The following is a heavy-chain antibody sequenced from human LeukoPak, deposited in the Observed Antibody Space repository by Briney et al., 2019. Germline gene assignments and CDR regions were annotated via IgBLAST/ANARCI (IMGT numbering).Heavy chain of an antibody. V-gene: IGHV1-69*13. J-gene: IGHJ6*02. CDR1: GGTFSSYA. D-gene: IGHD2-21*02. CDR3: ARGSQDVVVTAIHYYYYGMDV. CDR2: IIPIFGTA. Sequence: ASVKVSCKASGGTFSSYAISWVRQAPGQGLEWMGGIIPIFGTANYAQKFQGRVTITAEESTSTAYMELSSMRSEDTAVYYCARGSQDVVVTAIHYYYYGMDVWGQGTTVTVSS.